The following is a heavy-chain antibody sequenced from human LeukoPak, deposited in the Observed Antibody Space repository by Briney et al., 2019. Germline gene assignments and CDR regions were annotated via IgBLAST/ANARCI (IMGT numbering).Heavy chain of an antibody. CDR3: ARLFLFGVVISFFDAFDI. J-gene: IGHJ3*02. V-gene: IGHV4-38-2*01. CDR2: IYHSGST. D-gene: IGHD3-22*01. Sequence: SETLSLTCAVSGYSISSGYYWGWIRQPPGKGLEWIGSIYHSGSTYYNPSLKSRVTISVDTSKNQFSLRLSSVTAADTAVYYCARLFLFGVVISFFDAFDIWGQGTMVTVSS. CDR1: GYSISSGYY.